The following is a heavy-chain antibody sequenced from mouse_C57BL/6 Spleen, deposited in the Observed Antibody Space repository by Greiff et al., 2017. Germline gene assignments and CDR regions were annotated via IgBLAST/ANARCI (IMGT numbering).Heavy chain of an antibody. CDR1: GFNIKDDY. CDR2: IDPENGDT. V-gene: IGHV14-4*01. D-gene: IGHD1-1*01. CDR3: TTRDYGSSFDY. J-gene: IGHJ2*01. Sequence: DVKLQESGAELVRPGASVKLSCTASGFNIKDDYMHWVKQRPEQGLEWIGWIDPENGDTEYASKFQGKATITADTSSNTAYLQLSSLTSEDTAVYYCTTRDYGSSFDYWGQGTTLTVSS.